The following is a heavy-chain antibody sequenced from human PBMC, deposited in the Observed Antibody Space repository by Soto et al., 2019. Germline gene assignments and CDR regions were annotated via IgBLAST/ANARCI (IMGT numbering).Heavy chain of an antibody. CDR2: ISAYNGNT. CDR3: AREVGYCSGGSCYSWYSVWFDP. V-gene: IGHV1-18*01. CDR1: GYTFTSYG. D-gene: IGHD2-15*01. Sequence: ASVKVSCKASGYTFTSYGISWVRQAPGQGLEWMGWISAYNGNTNYAQKLQGRVTMTTDTSTSTAYMELRSLRSDDTAVYYCAREVGYCSGGSCYSWYSVWFDPRGQGTLVTVSS. J-gene: IGHJ5*02.